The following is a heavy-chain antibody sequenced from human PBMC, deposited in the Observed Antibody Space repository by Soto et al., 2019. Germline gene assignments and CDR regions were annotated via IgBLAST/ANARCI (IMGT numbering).Heavy chain of an antibody. D-gene: IGHD1-26*01. V-gene: IGHV3-21*01. CDR2: ISSSSSYI. Sequence: GGSLRLSCAASGFTFSSYSMNWVRQAPGKGLEWASSISSSSSYIYYADSVKGRFTISRDNAKNSLYLQMNSLRAEDTAVYYCARILVGAPADERYYGMDVWGQGTTVTVSS. J-gene: IGHJ6*02. CDR1: GFTFSSYS. CDR3: ARILVGAPADERYYGMDV.